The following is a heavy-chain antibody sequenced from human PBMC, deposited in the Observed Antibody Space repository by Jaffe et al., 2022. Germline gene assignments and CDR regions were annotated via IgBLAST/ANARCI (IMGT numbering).Heavy chain of an antibody. CDR3: ARPQRDGAAVYYFDY. CDR1: GYSITSGYY. J-gene: IGHJ4*02. Sequence: QVQLQESGPGLVRPSETLSLTCTVSGYSITSGYYWGWIRQPPGKGLEWIGSMYHSGNTYYNPSLKSRVTISVDTSKNQFSLNMRSVTAADTAVYYCARPQRDGAAVYYFDYWGQGALVTVSS. CDR2: MYHSGNT. D-gene: IGHD6-25*01. V-gene: IGHV4-38-2*02.